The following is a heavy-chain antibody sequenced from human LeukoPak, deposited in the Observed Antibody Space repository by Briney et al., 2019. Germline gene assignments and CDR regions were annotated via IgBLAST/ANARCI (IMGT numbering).Heavy chain of an antibody. J-gene: IGHJ1*01. CDR1: GFTFSSYG. CDR3: ANAENSSGYDTAPEYFQH. Sequence: PGGSLRLSCAASGFTFSSYGMHWVRQAPGKGLEWVAFIRNDGSNKYYADSVKGRFTISRDNSKNTLYLQMNSLRAEDTAVYYCANAENSSGYDTAPEYFQHWGQGTLVTVSS. V-gene: IGHV3-30*02. D-gene: IGHD3-22*01. CDR2: IRNDGSNK.